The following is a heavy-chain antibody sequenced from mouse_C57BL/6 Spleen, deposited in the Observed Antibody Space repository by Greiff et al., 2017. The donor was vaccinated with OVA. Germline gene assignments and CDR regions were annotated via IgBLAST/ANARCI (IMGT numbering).Heavy chain of an antibody. Sequence: EVKLQQSGPGLVKPSQSLSLTCSVTGYSITSGYYWNWIRQFPGNKLEWMGYISYDGSNNYNPSLKNRISITRDTSKNQFFLKLNSVTTEYTATYYCARGGYYDYFDYWGHGTTLTVSS. D-gene: IGHD2-3*01. CDR3: ARGGYYDYFDY. V-gene: IGHV3-6*01. CDR1: GYSITSGYY. CDR2: ISYDGSN. J-gene: IGHJ2*01.